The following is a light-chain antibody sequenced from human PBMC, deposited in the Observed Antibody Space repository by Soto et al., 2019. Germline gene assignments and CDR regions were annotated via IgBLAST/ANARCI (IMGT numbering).Light chain of an antibody. CDR3: HHYGRTPT. J-gene: IGKJ5*01. CDR1: QSVSSSY. CDR2: GAS. Sequence: EIVLTQSPGTLSLSPEERATLSCRASQSVSSSYLAWYQQKPGQAPRLLIYGASSRATGIPDRFSGSGSGTDFTLTISRLEPEDFAVYFCHHYGRTPTFGQGTRLEIK. V-gene: IGKV3-20*01.